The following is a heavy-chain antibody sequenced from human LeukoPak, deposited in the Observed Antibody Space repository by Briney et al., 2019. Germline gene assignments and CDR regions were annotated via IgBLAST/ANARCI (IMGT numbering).Heavy chain of an antibody. D-gene: IGHD5-12*01. V-gene: IGHV1-3*01. CDR3: ARVRGYSAFGP. CDR1: GYSFTDYS. J-gene: IGHJ4*02. CDR2: IHGDNGDT. Sequence: GALVKVSCKASGYSFTDYSLQWVRQAPGQRLEWMGWIHGDNGDTKYSQKFQGRLTITRDTSANTAYLDLSSLESEDTAFYYCARVRGYSAFGPWGQGTLVTVSS.